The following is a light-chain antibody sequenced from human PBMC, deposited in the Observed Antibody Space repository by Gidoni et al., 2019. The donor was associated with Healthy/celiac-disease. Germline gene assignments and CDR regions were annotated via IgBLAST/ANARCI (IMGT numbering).Light chain of an antibody. CDR3: SSYTSSSTPLV. V-gene: IGLV2-14*03. Sequence: QSALPPPASVSWSPGQSTTISCTGTSSDVGGYNYVSWYKHHPGKAPKLMIYDVSNRPSGVSDRFSGCKSGNTASLTISGLQAEDEADYYCSSYTSSSTPLVFGGGTKLTVL. J-gene: IGLJ3*02. CDR2: DVS. CDR1: SSDVGGYNY.